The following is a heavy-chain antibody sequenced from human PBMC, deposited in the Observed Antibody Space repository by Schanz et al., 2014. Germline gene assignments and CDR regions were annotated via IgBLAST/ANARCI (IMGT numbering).Heavy chain of an antibody. D-gene: IGHD2-15*01. CDR1: GFTVSSDH. V-gene: IGHV3-23*04. Sequence: EVQLVESGGGFGQPGGSLGLSCVVSGFTVSSDHMSWVRQAPGKGLEWVSTISASGGSTYYADSVKGRFTISRDNSKNILYLQMNSLRAEDTAVYYCAKARRKSNCSGGRCFHYSYYGMDVWGQGATVTVSS. J-gene: IGHJ6*02. CDR3: AKARRKSNCSGGRCFHYSYYGMDV. CDR2: ISASGGST.